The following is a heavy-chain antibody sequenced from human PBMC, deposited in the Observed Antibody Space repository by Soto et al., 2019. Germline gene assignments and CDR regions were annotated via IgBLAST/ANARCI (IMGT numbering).Heavy chain of an antibody. Sequence: SETLSLTCTVSGDSISSYYWSWIRQPPGKGLEWIGYIYYSGSTTYNPSLRSRVTMSVDTSKNQFSLRLSSVTAADTAVYYCARAKSNYQTFDHWGQGSQVTVSS. V-gene: IGHV4-59*01. CDR3: ARAKSNYQTFDH. D-gene: IGHD4-4*01. J-gene: IGHJ4*02. CDR1: GDSISSYY. CDR2: IYYSGST.